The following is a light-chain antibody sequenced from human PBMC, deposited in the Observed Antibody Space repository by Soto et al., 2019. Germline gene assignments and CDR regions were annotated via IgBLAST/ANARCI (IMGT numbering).Light chain of an antibody. Sequence: DIPMTQSPSAMSASVGDRVTITCRASQDISNYLAWFQQKPGKVPKRLIYTASILQGGVPSRFSGSGSETEFTLTISSLQPEDFATYYCLQHNSYPWTFGQGTKVEIK. CDR2: TAS. CDR3: LQHNSYPWT. J-gene: IGKJ1*01. CDR1: QDISNY. V-gene: IGKV1-17*03.